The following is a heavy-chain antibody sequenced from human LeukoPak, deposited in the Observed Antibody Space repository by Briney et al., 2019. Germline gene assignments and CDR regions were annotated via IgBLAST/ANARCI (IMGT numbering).Heavy chain of an antibody. J-gene: IGHJ6*03. D-gene: IGHD2-15*01. CDR2: IIPIFGTA. CDR3: ARRSGGSRFYYFMGV. V-gene: IGHV1-69*05. CDR1: GGTLSSYA. Sequence: SVKVSCKASGGTLSSYAISWVRQAPGQGLEWMGGIIPIFGTANYAQKFQGRVTITTDESTSTAYMELSSLRSEDTAGYYGARRSGGSRFYYFMGVRGKGTTVTVSS.